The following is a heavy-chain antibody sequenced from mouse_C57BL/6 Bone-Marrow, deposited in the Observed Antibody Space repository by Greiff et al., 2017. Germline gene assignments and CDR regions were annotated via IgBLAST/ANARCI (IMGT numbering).Heavy chain of an antibody. CDR2: ISNGGGST. V-gene: IGHV5-12*01. J-gene: IGHJ4*01. CDR1: GFTFSDYY. Sequence: EVQGVESGGGLVQPGGSLKLSCAASGFTFSDYYMYWVRQTPEKRLEWVAYISNGGGSTYYPDTVKGRFTISRDNAKNTLYLQMSRLKSEDTAMYYCARQGIYYYGSMDYWGQGTSVTVSS. CDR3: ARQGIYYYGSMDY. D-gene: IGHD1-1*01.